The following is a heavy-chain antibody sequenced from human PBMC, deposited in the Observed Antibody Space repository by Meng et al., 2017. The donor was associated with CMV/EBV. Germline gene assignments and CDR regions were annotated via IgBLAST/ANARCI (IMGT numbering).Heavy chain of an antibody. J-gene: IGHJ4*02. CDR1: GGTFSSYS. Sequence: TASGGTFSSYSFSWVRQAPGQGLEWMRGIIPILGIANYAQKFQGRVTITADKSTSTAYMELSSLRSEDTAVYYCARYSSSQGYFDYWGQGTLVTVSS. CDR3: ARYSSSQGYFDY. D-gene: IGHD6-13*01. CDR2: IIPILGIA. V-gene: IGHV1-69*10.